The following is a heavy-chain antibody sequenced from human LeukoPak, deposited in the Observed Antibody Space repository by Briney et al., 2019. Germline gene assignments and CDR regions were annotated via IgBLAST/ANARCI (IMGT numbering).Heavy chain of an antibody. CDR2: IYPGASDT. Sequence: GESLKISCKGSGYSFTSYWIGWVRQMPGKGLGWMGIIYPGASDTRHRPSFEGQVTISAEKSISTAYLQWSSLKASDTAMYYCARLGYCGGDCSHDAFDIWGQGTMVTVSS. CDR3: ARLGYCGGDCSHDAFDI. D-gene: IGHD2-21*01. CDR1: GYSFTSYW. V-gene: IGHV5-51*01. J-gene: IGHJ3*02.